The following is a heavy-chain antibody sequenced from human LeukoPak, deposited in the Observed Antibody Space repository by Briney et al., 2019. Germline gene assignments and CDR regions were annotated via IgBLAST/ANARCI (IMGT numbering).Heavy chain of an antibody. CDR3: AREGEDCSSTSCYSGYLDY. CDR1: GFTFSSYA. V-gene: IGHV3-30*04. CDR2: ISYICGNK. Sequence: RSLRLSCAASGFTFSSYATHWVRQAPGKGLEWVAVISYICGNKYYAHSVKGRFTISRDNSKNTLYLQMNSLRAEDTAVYYCAREGEDCSSTSCYSGYLDYWGQGTLVTVSS. D-gene: IGHD2-2*02. J-gene: IGHJ4*02.